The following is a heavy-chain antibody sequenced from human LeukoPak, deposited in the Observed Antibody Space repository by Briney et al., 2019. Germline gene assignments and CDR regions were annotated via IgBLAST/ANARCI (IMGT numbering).Heavy chain of an antibody. Sequence: SETLSLTCTVSGGSISSSSYYWGWIRQPPGKGLEWIGSIYYSGSTYYNPSLKSRVTISVDTSKNQFSLKLSSVTAADTAVYYCARVVVVAATRYNWFDPWGQGTLVTVSS. J-gene: IGHJ5*02. V-gene: IGHV4-39*01. CDR3: ARVVVVAATRYNWFDP. CDR1: GGSISSSSYY. D-gene: IGHD2-15*01. CDR2: IYYSGST.